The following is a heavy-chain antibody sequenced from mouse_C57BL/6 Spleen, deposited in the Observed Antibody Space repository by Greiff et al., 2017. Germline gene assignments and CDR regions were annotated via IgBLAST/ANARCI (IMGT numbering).Heavy chain of an antibody. D-gene: IGHD1-1*01. CDR1: GFNIKGYC. V-gene: IGHV14-1*01. CDR3: TTDDYYVGF. J-gene: IGHJ1*03. CDR2: IDPEDGGT. Sequence: VQLQQSGAELVRPGASVKLSCTASGFNIKGYCMHWVKQRPGRGLEWIGRIDPEDGGTEYAAKFQGKATLTADTPSSTAYLQLSSLTSEDSAVYYCTTDDYYVGFWGTGTTVTVSS.